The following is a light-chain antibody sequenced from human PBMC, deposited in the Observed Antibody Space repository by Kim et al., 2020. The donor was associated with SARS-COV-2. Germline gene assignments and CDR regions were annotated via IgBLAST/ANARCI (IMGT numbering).Light chain of an antibody. CDR2: DVN. CDR1: FEY. J-gene: IGLJ1*01. Sequence: FEYVSWYQQHPGKAPKLMIYDVNYRPSGVPDRFSGSKSGNTASLTISGLQPEDEADYYCCSYAGSYTFVFGTATKVTVL. V-gene: IGLV2-11*03. CDR3: CSYAGSYTFV.